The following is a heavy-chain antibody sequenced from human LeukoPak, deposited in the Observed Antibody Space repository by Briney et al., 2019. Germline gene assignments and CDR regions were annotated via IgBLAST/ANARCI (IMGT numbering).Heavy chain of an antibody. Sequence: PGGSLRLSCEASGFIFNNYWMSWVRQAPGKGLEWVAILRYDGSEKYYVDSVKGRFSISRDNSKNTLYLQMNSLRAEDTAVYYCAKDSPYAYYGSGSYWDYWGQGTLVTVSS. CDR1: GFIFNNYW. D-gene: IGHD3-10*01. CDR2: LRYDGSEK. CDR3: AKDSPYAYYGSGSYWDY. V-gene: IGHV3-7*03. J-gene: IGHJ4*02.